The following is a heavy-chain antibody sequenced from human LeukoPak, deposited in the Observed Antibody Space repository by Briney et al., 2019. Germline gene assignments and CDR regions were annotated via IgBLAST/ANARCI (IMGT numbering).Heavy chain of an antibody. V-gene: IGHV3-9*01. CDR1: GFTFDDYA. D-gene: IGHD5-12*01. CDR2: ISWNSGSI. J-gene: IGHJ4*02. CDR3: AKEVVAFDY. Sequence: PGGSLRLSCAASGFTFDDYAMHWVRQAPGKGLEWVSGISWNSGSIGYADSVKGRFTISRDNAKNSLYLQMNSLRAEDTALYYCAKEVVAFDYWGQGTLVTVSS.